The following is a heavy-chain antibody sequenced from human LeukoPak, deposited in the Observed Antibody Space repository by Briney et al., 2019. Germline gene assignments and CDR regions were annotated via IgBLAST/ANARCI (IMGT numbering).Heavy chain of an antibody. CDR3: ARTRGLGYCSSTSCYGDAFDI. CDR2: IYYSGTT. D-gene: IGHD2-2*01. CDR1: GGSISSGAYL. V-gene: IGHV4-30-4*01. J-gene: IGHJ3*02. Sequence: PSQTLSLTCTVSGGSISSGAYLWSWLRQPPGKGLEWIGYIYYSGTTYKNPPLKSQLTISLATSKNQCSLKLSSVTAADTAVYYCARTRGLGYCSSTSCYGDAFDIWGQGTMVTVSS.